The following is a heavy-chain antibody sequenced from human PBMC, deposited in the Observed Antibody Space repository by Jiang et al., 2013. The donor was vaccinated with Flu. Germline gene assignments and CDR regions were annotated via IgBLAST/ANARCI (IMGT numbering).Heavy chain of an antibody. J-gene: IGHJ4*02. CDR3: ARDLGSYGGWYWPVDY. CDR2: INPSGGST. V-gene: IGHV1-46*03. Sequence: SGAEVKKPRASVKVSCKASGYTFTSYYMHWVRQAPGQGLEWMGIINPSGGSTSYAQKFQGRVTMTRDTSTSTVYMELSSLRSEDAAVYYCARDLGSYGGWYWPVDYWGQGTLVTVSS. CDR1: GYTFTSYY. D-gene: IGHD6-19*01.